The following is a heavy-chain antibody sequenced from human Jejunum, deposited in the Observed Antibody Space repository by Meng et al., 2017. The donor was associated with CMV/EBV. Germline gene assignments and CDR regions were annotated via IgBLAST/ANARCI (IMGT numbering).Heavy chain of an antibody. CDR1: GFTVTTYW. CDR2: IKEDGSQT. J-gene: IGHJ4*02. D-gene: IGHD2-21*01. Sequence: AASGFTVTTYWMTWVRQAPGKGLEWVANIKEDGSQTSYVDSVKGRFTISRDNAKNSLYLEMSTLRVEDTAVYYCAREGGDGPYFDYWGQGTLVTVSS. V-gene: IGHV3-7*01. CDR3: AREGGDGPYFDY.